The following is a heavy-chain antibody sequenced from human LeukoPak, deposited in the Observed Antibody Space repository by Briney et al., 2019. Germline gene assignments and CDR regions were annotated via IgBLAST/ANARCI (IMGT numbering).Heavy chain of an antibody. CDR3: ARPKAGYSSTDAFDI. CDR1: GGSISSGSYF. D-gene: IGHD6-19*01. J-gene: IGHJ3*02. Sequence: SETLSLTCTVSGGSISSGSYFWNWIRQPAGKGLEWIGRIYRSGSTNYNPSLKSRVTISVDTSKNQFSLKLFSVTAADTAVYYCARPKAGYSSTDAFDIWGQGTEVTVSS. CDR2: IYRSGST. V-gene: IGHV4-61*02.